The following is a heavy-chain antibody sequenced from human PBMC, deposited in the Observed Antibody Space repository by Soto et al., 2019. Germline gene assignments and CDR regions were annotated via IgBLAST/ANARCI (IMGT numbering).Heavy chain of an antibody. V-gene: IGHV1-69*13. CDR1: GGTFSSYA. J-gene: IGHJ5*02. CDR3: AGGRITIFGVVILEWFDP. D-gene: IGHD3-3*01. Sequence: ASVKVSCKASGGTFSSYAISWVRQAPGQGLEWMGGIIPIFGTANYAQKFQGRVTITADESTSTAYMELSSLRSEDTAVYYCAGGRITIFGVVILEWFDPWGQGTLVTVSS. CDR2: IIPIFGTA.